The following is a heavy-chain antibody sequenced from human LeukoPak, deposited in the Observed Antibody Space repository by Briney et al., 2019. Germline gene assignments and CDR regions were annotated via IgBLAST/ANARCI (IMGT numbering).Heavy chain of an antibody. J-gene: IGHJ5*02. V-gene: IGHV4-59*01. CDR2: IYYSGST. CDR3: ARELLSNYGNWFDP. Sequence: SETLSLTCNVSGGSMSSYYWSWIRQPPGKGLEWIGNIYYSGSTNYNPSLKSRVSISVDTSKNQFSLKLSSVTAADTAVYYCARELLSNYGNWFDPWGQGTLVTVSS. D-gene: IGHD4-11*01. CDR1: GGSMSSYY.